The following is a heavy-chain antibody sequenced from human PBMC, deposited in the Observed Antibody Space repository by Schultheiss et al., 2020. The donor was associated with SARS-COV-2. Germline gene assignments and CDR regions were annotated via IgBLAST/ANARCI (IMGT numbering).Heavy chain of an antibody. CDR3: ARAGMVSAAFDI. D-gene: IGHD3-10*01. CDR1: GFTFSSYE. CDR2: ISSSSSYT. Sequence: GGSLRLSCAASGFTFSSYEMNWVRQAPGKGLEWVSYISSSSSYTNYADSVKGRFTISRDNAKNSLYLQMNSLRAEDTAVYYCARAGMVSAAFDIWGQGTMVTVSS. J-gene: IGHJ3*02. V-gene: IGHV3-48*03.